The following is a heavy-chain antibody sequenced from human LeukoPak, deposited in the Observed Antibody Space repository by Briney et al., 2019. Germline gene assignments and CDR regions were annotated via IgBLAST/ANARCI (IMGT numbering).Heavy chain of an antibody. CDR2: IKSKTDGGTT. D-gene: IGHD3-10*01. V-gene: IGHV3-15*01. CDR3: TTADGSGSYYYFDY. J-gene: IGHJ4*02. Sequence: GGSLRLSCAASGFTSSNAWMSWVRQAPGKGLEWVGRIKSKTDGGTTDYAAPVKGRFTISRDDSKNTLYLQMNSLKTEDTAVYYCTTADGSGSYYYFDYWGQGTLVTVSS. CDR1: GFTSSNAW.